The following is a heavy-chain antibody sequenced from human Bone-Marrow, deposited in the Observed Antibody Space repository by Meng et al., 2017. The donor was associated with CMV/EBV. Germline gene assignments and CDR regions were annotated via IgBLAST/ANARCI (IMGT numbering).Heavy chain of an antibody. CDR1: GGSISSYY. CDR2: IYNSGST. CDR3: ARDPLVNRGAFDI. D-gene: IGHD2/OR15-2a*01. V-gene: IGHV4-59*01. J-gene: IGHJ3*02. Sequence: SETLSLTCTVSGGSISSYYWSWIRQPPGKGLEWIGYIYNSGSTNYNLSLKSRVTVSVDTSKNRFSLKLSSVTAADTAVYYCARDPLVNRGAFDIWGQGTMVTISS.